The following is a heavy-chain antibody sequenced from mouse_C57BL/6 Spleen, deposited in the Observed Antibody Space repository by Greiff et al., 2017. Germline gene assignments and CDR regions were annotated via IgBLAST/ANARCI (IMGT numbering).Heavy chain of an antibody. J-gene: IGHJ3*01. Sequence: DVMLVESGGGLVKPGGSLKLSCAASGFTFSDYGMHWVRQAPEKGLEWVAYISSGSSTIYYADTVKGRFTISRDNAKNTLFLQMPSLRSEDTAMYYCARVENYYGSSSFAYWGQGTLVTVSA. D-gene: IGHD1-1*01. CDR1: GFTFSDYG. CDR2: ISSGSSTI. CDR3: ARVENYYGSSSFAY. V-gene: IGHV5-17*01.